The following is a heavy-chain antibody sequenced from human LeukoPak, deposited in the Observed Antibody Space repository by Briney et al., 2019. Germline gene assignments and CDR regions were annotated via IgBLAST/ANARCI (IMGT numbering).Heavy chain of an antibody. CDR3: ARYWSFGYSYGLSRAAGVI. V-gene: IGHV4-39*07. D-gene: IGHD5-18*01. CDR1: GGSISSSSYY. CDR2: IYYSGST. Sequence: SETLSLTCTVSGGSISSSSYYWGWIRQPPGKGLEWIGSIYYSGSTYYNPSLKSRVTISVDTSKNQFSLKLSSVTAADTAVYYCARYWSFGYSYGLSRAAGVIWGQGTLVTVSS. J-gene: IGHJ4*02.